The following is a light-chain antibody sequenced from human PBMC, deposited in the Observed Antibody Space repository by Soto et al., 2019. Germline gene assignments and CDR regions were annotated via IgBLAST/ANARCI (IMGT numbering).Light chain of an antibody. V-gene: IGKV1-5*03. CDR3: QQQRSYPWT. CDR2: RAA. J-gene: IGKJ1*01. CDR1: ETINSY. Sequence: DIHMTQSPSTLSGSLGDRVTITCRASETINSYLAWYQQRPGQAPRLLIYRAATLENGIPPRFSGSGSWTEFILTISSRQPHDFATYYCQQQRSYPWTFGQGTKVDIK.